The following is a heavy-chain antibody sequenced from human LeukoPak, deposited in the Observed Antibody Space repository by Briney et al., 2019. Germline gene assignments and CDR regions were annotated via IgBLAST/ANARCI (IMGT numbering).Heavy chain of an antibody. V-gene: IGHV1-8*01. J-gene: IGHJ3*02. D-gene: IGHD6-13*01. Sequence: ASVKVSCKASGYTFTSYDINRVRQATGQGLEWMGWVNPNSAYTGYAQKFQGRVTMTRDTSIGTAYMEVSSLRSEDTAVYYCARGNRLYSSSWSSLAFDIWGRGTMVTVSS. CDR1: GYTFTSYD. CDR3: ARGNRLYSSSWSSLAFDI. CDR2: VNPNSAYT.